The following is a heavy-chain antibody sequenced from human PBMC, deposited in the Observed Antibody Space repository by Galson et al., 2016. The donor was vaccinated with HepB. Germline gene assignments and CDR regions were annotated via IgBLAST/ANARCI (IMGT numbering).Heavy chain of an antibody. CDR3: ASLVGYCSGGSCRFP. CDR1: GGSFSDYF. D-gene: IGHD2-15*01. V-gene: IGHV4-34*01. CDR2: INHRGNT. Sequence: TLSLTCAVYGGSFSDYFWPWIRQPPGKGLEWIGEINHRGNTNYNPSLKSRVTISVDTFKNQFSLKLSSVTAADTAVYYCASLVGYCSGGSCRFPWGQGTMVTVSS. J-gene: IGHJ3*01.